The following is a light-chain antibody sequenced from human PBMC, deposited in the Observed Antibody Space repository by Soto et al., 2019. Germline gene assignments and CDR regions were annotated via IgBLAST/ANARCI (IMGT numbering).Light chain of an antibody. Sequence: EIVMTQSPATLSVSPGERATLSCRASQSVNTNLAWYQQKPGQAPRLLINYASSRATGIPARFSGSGSGTEFTLTNSSLQSEDFAVYYCQQYNNWPLTFGGGTKVEIK. J-gene: IGKJ4*01. CDR2: YAS. CDR3: QQYNNWPLT. V-gene: IGKV3-15*01. CDR1: QSVNTN.